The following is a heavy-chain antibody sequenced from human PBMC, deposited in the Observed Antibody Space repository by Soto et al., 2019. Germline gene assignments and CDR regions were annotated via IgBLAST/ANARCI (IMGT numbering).Heavy chain of an antibody. CDR2: IDWDDDK. J-gene: IGHJ4*02. Sequence: ELGKATHSVTLTCTFSGFSLNKSGMCVSWIRQPPGKALEWLARIDWDDDKYYSTSLKTRLTISKDTSKNQVVLTMTNMDPVDTATYYCARIRGSGSYYDLDYWGQGTLVTVSS. CDR3: ARIRGSGSYYDLDY. V-gene: IGHV2-70*11. CDR1: GFSLNKSGMC. D-gene: IGHD3-10*01.